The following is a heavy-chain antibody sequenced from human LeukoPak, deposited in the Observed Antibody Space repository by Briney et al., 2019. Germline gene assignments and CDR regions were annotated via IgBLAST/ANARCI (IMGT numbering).Heavy chain of an antibody. D-gene: IGHD2-15*01. V-gene: IGHV5-51*01. Sequence: GESLKISCQVSGYSFTNYWIGWVRQMPGKGLEWMGSIDPGDSDTRYSPSFQGQVTISADKSISTAYLQWSSLKASDTAMYYCARQNGWHDPRTNWFDPWGQGTLVTVSS. CDR1: GYSFTNYW. CDR2: IDPGDSDT. CDR3: ARQNGWHDPRTNWFDP. J-gene: IGHJ5*02.